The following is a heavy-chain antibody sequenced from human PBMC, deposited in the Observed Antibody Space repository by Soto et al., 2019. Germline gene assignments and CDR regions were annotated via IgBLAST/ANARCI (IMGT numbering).Heavy chain of an antibody. CDR2: IFPGDSDT. D-gene: IGHD6-13*01. J-gene: IGHJ4*02. CDR3: ATHYTSSWTGGLDY. Sequence: GESLKISCKGYGYSFNSYWIAWVRQMPGRGLEWMGIIFPGDSDTRYSPSFQGRVTISVDKSISTAYLQWRSLKASDTAMYYCATHYTSSWTGGLDYWGQGTLVTVS. CDR1: GYSFNSYW. V-gene: IGHV5-51*01.